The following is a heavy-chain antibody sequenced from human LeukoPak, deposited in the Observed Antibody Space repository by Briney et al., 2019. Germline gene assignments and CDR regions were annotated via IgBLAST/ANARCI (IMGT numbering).Heavy chain of an antibody. D-gene: IGHD6-19*01. CDR2: IYYSGST. CDR1: GVSIRSCY. CDR3: ARVGSGCFDY. Sequence: SETLSLTCTVSGVSIRSCYWSWIRQPPGKGLEWVGYIYYSGSTNYNPSLKSRVTISIDTSKNQFSLRLSSVTAADTAVYYCARVGSGCFDYWGQGALVTVSS. V-gene: IGHV4-59*01. J-gene: IGHJ4*02.